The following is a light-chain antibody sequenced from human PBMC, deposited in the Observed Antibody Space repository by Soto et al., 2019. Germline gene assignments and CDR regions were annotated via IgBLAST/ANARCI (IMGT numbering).Light chain of an antibody. CDR2: AAS. Sequence: DLQMTQSPSSLSASVGDRVTITCRASQSISRFLNWYQQKPGKAPKLLIYAASSLQSGVPSRFSGRGSGTDFTLTISSLQPEDCATYYCQQSYSTPFTFGPGTKVDIK. CDR1: QSISRF. CDR3: QQSYSTPFT. V-gene: IGKV1-39*01. J-gene: IGKJ3*01.